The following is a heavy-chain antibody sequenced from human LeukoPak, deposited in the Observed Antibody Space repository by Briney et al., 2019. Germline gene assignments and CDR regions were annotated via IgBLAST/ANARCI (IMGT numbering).Heavy chain of an antibody. CDR2: IIPIFGTA. J-gene: IGHJ4*02. D-gene: IGHD5-24*01. V-gene: IGHV1-69*13. CDR1: GGTFSSYA. CDR3: ARAGRDGYNPTDFDY. Sequence: SVKVSCKASGGTFSSYAISWVRQAPGQGLEWMGGIIPIFGTANYAQKFQGRVTITADESTSTAYMELSSLRSEDTAVYYCARAGRDGYNPTDFDYWAREPWSPSPQ.